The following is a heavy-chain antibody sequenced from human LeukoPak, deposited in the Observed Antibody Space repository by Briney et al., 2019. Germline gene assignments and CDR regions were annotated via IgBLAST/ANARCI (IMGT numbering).Heavy chain of an antibody. CDR3: ARGFPSGKQWLTN. V-gene: IGHV1-18*01. Sequence: GASVKVSFNSSGFTFSNYGITWVRQAPGQGLEWMGWISAYNNNTNYAQKLQGRVTMTTDTSTSTAYMELTSLRSDDTAVYYCARGFPSGKQWLTNWGQGTLVTVSS. J-gene: IGHJ4*02. CDR1: GFTFSNYG. D-gene: IGHD6-19*01. CDR2: ISAYNNNT.